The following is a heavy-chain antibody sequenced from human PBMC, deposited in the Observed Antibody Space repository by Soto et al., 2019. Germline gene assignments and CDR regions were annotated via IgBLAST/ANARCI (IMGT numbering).Heavy chain of an antibody. Sequence: EVQLVESGGGLVQPGGSLRLSCAASGFTFSSYSMNWVRQAPGKGLEWVSYISSSSSSIYYADSVKGRFTISRDNAKNSLYLQMNSLRDEDTAVYYCARAPPRGYYDSSGYSDYWGQGTLVTVSS. CDR3: ARAPPRGYYDSSGYSDY. CDR1: GFTFSSYS. D-gene: IGHD3-22*01. J-gene: IGHJ4*02. V-gene: IGHV3-48*02. CDR2: ISSSSSSI.